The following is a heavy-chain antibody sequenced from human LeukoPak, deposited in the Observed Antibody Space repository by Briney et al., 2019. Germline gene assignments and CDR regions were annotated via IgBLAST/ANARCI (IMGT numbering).Heavy chain of an antibody. J-gene: IGHJ5*02. Sequence: HDGRETYYADSVKGRFIISRDNAKDSLYLQMNSLRAEDAAVYYCARGGVPGSSWYWGWFDPWGQGTLVTVSS. CDR3: ARGGVPGSSWYWGWFDP. D-gene: IGHD6-13*01. V-gene: IGHV3-7*01. CDR2: HDGRET.